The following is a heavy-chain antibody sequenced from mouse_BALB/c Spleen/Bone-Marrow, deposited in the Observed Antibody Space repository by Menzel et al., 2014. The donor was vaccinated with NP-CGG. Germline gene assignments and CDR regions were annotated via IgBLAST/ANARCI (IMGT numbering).Heavy chain of an antibody. J-gene: IGHJ4*01. CDR2: IDPGRGSS. D-gene: IGHD1-1*02. V-gene: IGHV1-77*01. CDR3: ARDGSFAAMDY. CDR1: GYTFTDYV. Sequence: LVESGPELVKPGASVKMSCKASGYTFTDYVISWVKLRTGQGLEWIGEIDPGRGSSFYNEKFKAKATLTADKSANTAYMQLSSLTSEDSAVYFCARDGSFAAMDYWGQGTSLTVSS.